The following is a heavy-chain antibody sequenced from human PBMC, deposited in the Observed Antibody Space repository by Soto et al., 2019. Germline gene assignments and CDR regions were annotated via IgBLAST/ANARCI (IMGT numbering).Heavy chain of an antibody. D-gene: IGHD3-10*01. CDR2: VFPGGPT. CDR3: ARTLSGFTYGSRQFYFDY. J-gene: IGHJ4*02. CDR1: GDPITSDF. V-gene: IGHV4-4*07. Sequence: PSETLSLTCNVSGDPITSDFWTWIRQPAGKGLEWIGHVFPGGPTSHNSSLKSRVSMSIDTSKNQFSLTLTSVTAADTAVYYCARTLSGFTYGSRQFYFDYWGQGTLVTVSS.